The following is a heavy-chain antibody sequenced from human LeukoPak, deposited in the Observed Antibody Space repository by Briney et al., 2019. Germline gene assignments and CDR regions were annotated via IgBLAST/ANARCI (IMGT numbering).Heavy chain of an antibody. V-gene: IGHV3-48*04. J-gene: IGHJ3*02. D-gene: IGHD3-22*01. CDR3: ARDRGHYYDSSGLRCAFDI. CDR2: ISSSGSTI. Sequence: GGSLRLSCAASGFTFSSYAMSWVRQAPGKGLEWVSYISSSGSTIYYADSVKGRLTISRDNAKNSLYLQMNSLRAEDTAVYYCARDRGHYYDSSGLRCAFDIWGQGTMVTVSS. CDR1: GFTFSSYA.